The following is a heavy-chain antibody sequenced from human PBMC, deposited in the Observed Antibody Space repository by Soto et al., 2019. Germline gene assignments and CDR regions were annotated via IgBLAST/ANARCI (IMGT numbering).Heavy chain of an antibody. V-gene: IGHV4-34*01. CDR1: GGSFSGYY. CDR2: INHSGST. D-gene: IGHD2-2*01. CDR3: ARGTPRYCSSTSCYEIAAAGIY. J-gene: IGHJ4*02. Sequence: PSETLSLTCAVYGGSFSGYYLSWIRQPPGKGLEWIGEINHSGSTNYNPSLKSRVTISVDTSKNQFSLKLSSVTAADTAVYYCARGTPRYCSSTSCYEIAAAGIYWGQGTLVTVSS.